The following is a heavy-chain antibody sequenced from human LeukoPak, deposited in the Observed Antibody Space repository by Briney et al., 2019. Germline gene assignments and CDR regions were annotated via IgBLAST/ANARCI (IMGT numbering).Heavy chain of an antibody. V-gene: IGHV3-74*01. CDR1: GFTFTSYW. J-gene: IGHJ6*02. CDR3: ARGRYYGMDV. CDR2: VNSDGSST. Sequence: GGSLRLSCAASGFTFTSYWMHWVRQAPGKGLVWVSRVNSDGSSTTYADSMKGRFPISRDNAKNTLYLQMNSLRAEDTAVYYCARGRYYGMDVWGQGTTVTVSS.